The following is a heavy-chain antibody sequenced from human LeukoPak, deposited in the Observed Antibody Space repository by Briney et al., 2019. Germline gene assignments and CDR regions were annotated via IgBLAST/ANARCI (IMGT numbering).Heavy chain of an antibody. J-gene: IGHJ4*02. CDR2: IRYDGSNK. CDR1: GFTFSSYG. V-gene: IGHV3-30*02. Sequence: PGGSLRLSCAASGFTFSSYGIHWVRQAPGNGLEWVAFIRYDGSNKYYADSVKGRFTISRDNSKNTLYLQMNSLRAEDTAVYYCVKGPEYQLLWRGGADYWGQGTLVTVSS. D-gene: IGHD2-2*01. CDR3: VKGPEYQLLWRGGADY.